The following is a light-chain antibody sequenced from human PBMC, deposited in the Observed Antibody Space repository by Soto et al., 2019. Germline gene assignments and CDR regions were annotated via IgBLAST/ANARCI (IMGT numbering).Light chain of an antibody. CDR2: DVS. CDR3: SSYTSSIPPG. V-gene: IGLV2-14*01. CDR1: SSDGGGYNY. J-gene: IGLJ2*01. Sequence: QSALTQPASVSGSPGHSITISCTGTSSDGGGYNYVSWYQQHPGKAPKLMIYDVSNRHSGVSNRFSGSKSGNTASLTISGLQAEDEGDYYCSSYTSSIPPGLAGGTKLTVL.